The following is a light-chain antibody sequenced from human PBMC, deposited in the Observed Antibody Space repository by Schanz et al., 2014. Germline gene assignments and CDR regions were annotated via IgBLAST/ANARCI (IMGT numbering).Light chain of an antibody. J-gene: IGKJ2*01. CDR1: QTISNN. Sequence: EVVMTQSPDTLSVSPGERATLSCRASQTISNNLAWYQQKPGQAPRLLIYGASTRATGIPARFSGSGSGTDFTLTISSLQPEDFAVYYCQQDYNLPYTFGQGTKLEIK. CDR2: GAS. CDR3: QQDYNLPYT. V-gene: IGKV3D-15*02.